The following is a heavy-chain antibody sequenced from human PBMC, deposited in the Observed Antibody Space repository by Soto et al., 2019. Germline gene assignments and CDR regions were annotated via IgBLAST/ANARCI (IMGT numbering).Heavy chain of an antibody. Sequence: EVQLVESGGGLVQPGGSLRLSCAASGFTFSSYSMNWVRQAPGKGLEWVSYISSSSSTIYYADSVKGRFTISRDNAKNSLYLQMNSLRDEDTAVYYCAREKAAYSSGRDAFDIWGQGTMVTVSS. CDR3: AREKAAYSSGRDAFDI. CDR2: ISSSSSTI. V-gene: IGHV3-48*02. CDR1: GFTFSSYS. D-gene: IGHD6-19*01. J-gene: IGHJ3*02.